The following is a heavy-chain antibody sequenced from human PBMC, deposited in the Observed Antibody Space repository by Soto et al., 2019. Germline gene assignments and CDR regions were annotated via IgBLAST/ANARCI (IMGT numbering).Heavy chain of an antibody. D-gene: IGHD6-19*01. CDR3: ARGAVASFDY. Sequence: QVLLMQSGTEVREPGASLKVSCRTSGYTFTRSGIGWVRQAPGQGLEWMGWINPFNGDTNYAQKVQGRLSMTTDTSTTTVLMELKNLRPDDTAVYFCARGAVASFDYWGQGTPVFVSA. V-gene: IGHV1-18*01. CDR1: GYTFTRSG. J-gene: IGHJ4*02. CDR2: INPFNGDT.